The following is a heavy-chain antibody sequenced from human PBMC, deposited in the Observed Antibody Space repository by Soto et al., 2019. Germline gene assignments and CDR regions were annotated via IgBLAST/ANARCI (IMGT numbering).Heavy chain of an antibody. D-gene: IGHD3-22*01. Sequence: EVQLVESGGGLVKPGGSLRLSCAASGFTFSSYTMNWVRQAPGKGLEWVSSISSSSNYIYYADSVKGRFTISRDNAKNSLYLQMNSLRAEDTAVYYCARCYDSFDSWGQGTPVTVSS. V-gene: IGHV3-21*01. CDR3: ARCYDSFDS. CDR1: GFTFSSYT. CDR2: ISSSSNYI. J-gene: IGHJ4*02.